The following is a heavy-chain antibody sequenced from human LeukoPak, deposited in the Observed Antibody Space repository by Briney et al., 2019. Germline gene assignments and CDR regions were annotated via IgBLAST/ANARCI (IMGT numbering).Heavy chain of an antibody. CDR3: ARDGRPGYSSSWYEYYYYGMDV. D-gene: IGHD6-13*01. V-gene: IGHV3-33*01. Sequence: GRSLRLSCAASGFTFSSYGMHWVRRAPGKGLEWVAVIWYDGSNKYYADSVKGRFTISRDNSKNTLYLQMNSLRAEDTAVYYCARDGRPGYSSSWYEYYYYGMDVWGQGTTVTVSS. CDR1: GFTFSSYG. CDR2: IWYDGSNK. J-gene: IGHJ6*02.